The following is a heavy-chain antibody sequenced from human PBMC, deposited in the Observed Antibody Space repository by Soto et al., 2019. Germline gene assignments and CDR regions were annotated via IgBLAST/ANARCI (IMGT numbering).Heavy chain of an antibody. CDR1: GGSISSGGYY. Sequence: QVQLQESGPGLVKPSQTLSLTCTVSGGSISSGGYYWSWIRQHPGKGLEWFGYIYYSGSTYYNPSLKTGFTISVDTSKNQCSLKLRSVTAADTAVYYCAGVVTGTMGKADGMDVWGQGTTVTVSS. J-gene: IGHJ6*02. D-gene: IGHD1-7*01. V-gene: IGHV4-31*03. CDR2: IYYSGST. CDR3: AGVVTGTMGKADGMDV.